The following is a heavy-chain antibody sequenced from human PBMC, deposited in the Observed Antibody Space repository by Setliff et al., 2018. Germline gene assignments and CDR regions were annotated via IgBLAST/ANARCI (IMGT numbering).Heavy chain of an antibody. V-gene: IGHV1-69*05. J-gene: IGHJ5*02. CDR2: TIPMFGTT. Sequence: GASVKVSCKASGGSFSSYGITWVRQAPGQGLEWMGGTIPMFGTTNYAQKFQGRVTIITDESTSTAYMELSSLRSEDTAVYYCARFDYSDSGGYYYVWFDPWGQGTLVTVSS. CDR3: ARFDYSDSGGYYYVWFDP. D-gene: IGHD3-22*01. CDR1: GGSFSSYG.